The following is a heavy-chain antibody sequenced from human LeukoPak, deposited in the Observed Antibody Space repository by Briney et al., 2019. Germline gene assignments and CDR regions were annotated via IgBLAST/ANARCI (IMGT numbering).Heavy chain of an antibody. V-gene: IGHV1-24*01. J-gene: IGHJ6*02. Sequence: GASVKVSCKGSGYTLTELSMHWVRQAPGKGLEWMGGFDPEDGETIYAQKFQGRVTMTEDTSTDTAYMELSSLRSEDTAVYYCATQDRGYYYYGMDVWGQGTTVTVSS. CDR3: ATQDRGYYYYGMDV. CDR1: GYTLTELS. D-gene: IGHD3-10*01. CDR2: FDPEDGET.